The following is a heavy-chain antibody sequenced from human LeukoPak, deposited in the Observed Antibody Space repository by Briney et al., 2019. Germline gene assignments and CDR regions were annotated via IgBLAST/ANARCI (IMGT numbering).Heavy chain of an antibody. CDR3: AKGHYMDV. V-gene: IGHV3-30*18. CDR1: GFTFSNYG. Sequence: GGSLRLSCAASGFTFSNYGMHWVRQAPGKGLEWVAVISYDGSNKYYADSVKGRFTISIDNSKNTLYLQMNSLRAEDTAVYYCAKGHYMDVWGKGTTVTVSS. J-gene: IGHJ6*03. CDR2: ISYDGSNK.